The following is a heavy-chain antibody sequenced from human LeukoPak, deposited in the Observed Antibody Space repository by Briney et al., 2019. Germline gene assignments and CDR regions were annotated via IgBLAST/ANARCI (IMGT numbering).Heavy chain of an antibody. CDR2: FDPEDGET. CDR1: GCTHTELS. D-gene: IGHD3-9*01. Sequence: ASVKVSCKVSGCTHTELSMRWVRQAPGKGLEWMGGFDPEDGETIYAQKFQGRVTMTEDTSTDTAYMELSSLRSEDTAVYYCATVPNLRYFDWLLSSFDYWGQGTLVTVSS. J-gene: IGHJ4*02. V-gene: IGHV1-24*01. CDR3: ATVPNLRYFDWLLSSFDY.